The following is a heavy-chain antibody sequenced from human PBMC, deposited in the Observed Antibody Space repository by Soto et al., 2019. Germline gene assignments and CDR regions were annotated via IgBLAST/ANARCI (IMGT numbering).Heavy chain of an antibody. Sequence: SETLSLTCTVSGGSISSYYWSWIRQPPGKGLEWIGYIYYSGSTNYNPSLKSRVTISVDTSKNQFSLKLSSVTAADTAVYYCARGAGYSYGYTFDYWGQGTLVTVSS. V-gene: IGHV4-59*01. CDR1: GGSISSYY. CDR3: ARGAGYSYGYTFDY. D-gene: IGHD5-18*01. CDR2: IYYSGST. J-gene: IGHJ4*02.